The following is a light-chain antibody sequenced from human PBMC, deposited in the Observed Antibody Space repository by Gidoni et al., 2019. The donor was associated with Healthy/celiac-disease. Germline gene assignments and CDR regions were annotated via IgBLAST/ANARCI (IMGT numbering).Light chain of an antibody. J-gene: IGLJ1*01. V-gene: IGLV2-23*03. CDR3: CSYAGSSTL. Sequence: QSALTQPASVSGSPGQSITISCTGTSSDVGSYNLVSWYQPHPGKAPKLLIYEGSKRPSGVSNRFSGSKSGNTASLTISGLQAEDEADYYCCSYAGSSTLFGTGTKVTVL. CDR1: SSDVGSYNL. CDR2: EGS.